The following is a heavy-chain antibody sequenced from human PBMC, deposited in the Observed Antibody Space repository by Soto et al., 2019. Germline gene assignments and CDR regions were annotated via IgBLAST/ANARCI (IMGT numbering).Heavy chain of an antibody. D-gene: IGHD1-26*01. J-gene: IGHJ4*02. Sequence: GGSLRLSCAASGFTFSSYDMHWVHQATGKGLEWVSAIGTAGDTYYPGSVKGRFTISRENAKNSLYLQMNSLRAEDTAVYYCARGSGVGVFDFDYWGQGTLVTVSS. V-gene: IGHV3-13*01. CDR1: GFTFSSYD. CDR3: ARGSGVGVFDFDY. CDR2: IGTAGDT.